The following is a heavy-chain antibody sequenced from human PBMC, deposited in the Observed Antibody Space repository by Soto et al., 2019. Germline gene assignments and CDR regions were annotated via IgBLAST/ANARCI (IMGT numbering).Heavy chain of an antibody. CDR2: IKQDGSEK. J-gene: IGHJ4*02. CDR3: ARGIVVVVARYYFDY. D-gene: IGHD2-15*01. V-gene: IGHV3-7*05. Sequence: GGSLRLSFASSGFTFSSSWMSWVRQAPGKGLEWVANIKQDGSEKYYVDSVKGRFTISRDNAKNSLYLQMNSLRAEDTAVYYCARGIVVVVARYYFDYWGQGT. CDR1: GFTFSSSW.